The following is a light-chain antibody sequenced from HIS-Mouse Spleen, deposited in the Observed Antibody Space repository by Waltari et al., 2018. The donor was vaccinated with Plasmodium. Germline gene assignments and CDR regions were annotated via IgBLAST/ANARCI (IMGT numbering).Light chain of an antibody. J-gene: IGLJ2*01. CDR1: SSDVGGYNY. Sequence: QSALTQPPSASGSPGQSVTISCTGTSSDVGGYNYVSWYHQHPGKAPKLMIYEVSKRPSGVPDRFSGSKSGSTASLSVSGLQAEDEADYYCSSYAGSNNVVFGGGTKLTVL. V-gene: IGLV2-8*01. CDR3: SSYAGSNNVV. CDR2: EVS.